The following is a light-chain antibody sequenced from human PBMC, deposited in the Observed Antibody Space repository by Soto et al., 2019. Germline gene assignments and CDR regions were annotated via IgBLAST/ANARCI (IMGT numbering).Light chain of an antibody. V-gene: IGKV3-20*01. CDR1: QTVSKNY. CDR2: AAS. Sequence: EIGVAQARITLSLSPGERDTRSCRASQTVSKNYLAWYHQKPGQAPRLLIYAASTRATGIPDRFSGSGSGTDFTLPTSTLEPEDFAAFYCQQHAVSPNPFGQGTRLE. J-gene: IGKJ5*01. CDR3: QQHAVSPNP.